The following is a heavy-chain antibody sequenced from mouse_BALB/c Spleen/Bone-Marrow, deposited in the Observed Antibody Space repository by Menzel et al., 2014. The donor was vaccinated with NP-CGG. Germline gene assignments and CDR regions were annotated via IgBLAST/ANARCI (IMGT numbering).Heavy chain of an antibody. V-gene: IGHV1S33*01. D-gene: IGHD3-2*01. J-gene: IGHJ3*01. CDR1: GYTFTSYD. CDR3: ARSGDSSGYGFAY. CDR2: IYPGDGST. Sequence: LMESGPELVKPGALVKISCKASGYTFTSYDINWVKQRPGQGLEWIGWIYPGDGSTKYNEKFKGKATLTADKSSSTVYMQLSSLTSENSAAYFCARSGDSSGYGFAYWGQGTLVTVSA.